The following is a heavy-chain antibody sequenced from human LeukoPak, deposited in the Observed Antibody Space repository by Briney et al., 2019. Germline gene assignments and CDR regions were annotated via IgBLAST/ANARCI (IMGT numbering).Heavy chain of an antibody. J-gene: IGHJ4*02. V-gene: IGHV3-23*01. CDR3: AKDLLYYDSSGSFDY. Sequence: GGSLRLSCAASGSTFSSYVMSWVRQAPGKGLEWVSAISGSGGSTYYADSVKGRFTISRDNSKNTLYLQMNSLRAEDTAVYYCAKDLLYYDSSGSFDYWGQGTLVTVSS. CDR2: ISGSGGST. D-gene: IGHD3-22*01. CDR1: GSTFSSYV.